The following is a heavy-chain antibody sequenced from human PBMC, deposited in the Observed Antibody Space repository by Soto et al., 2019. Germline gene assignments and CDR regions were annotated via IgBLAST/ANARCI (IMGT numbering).Heavy chain of an antibody. CDR1: GFTFSSYA. Sequence: GGSLRLSCAASGFTFSSYAMSWVRQAPGKGLEWVSAISGSGGSTYYADSVKGRFTISRDNSKNTLYLQMNSLRAEDTAVYYCAKDHEYSYGWDWFDPWGQGTLVTVSS. CDR3: AKDHEYSYGWDWFDP. D-gene: IGHD5-18*01. CDR2: ISGSGGST. J-gene: IGHJ5*02. V-gene: IGHV3-23*01.